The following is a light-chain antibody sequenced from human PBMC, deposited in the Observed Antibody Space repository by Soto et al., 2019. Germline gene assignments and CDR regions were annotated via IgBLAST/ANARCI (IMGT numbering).Light chain of an antibody. CDR1: NSDICAYDY. CDR2: NVN. J-gene: IGLJ1*01. Sequence: AITQPASVSWGPGQSVTISCSGTNSDICAYDYVSWYQQHPGKPPKLIIYNVNNRPSGVSFRFSGSKSANTASLTISGLQTEDEADYYCLSHTTRRIYVYGPGTK. V-gene: IGLV2-14*03. CDR3: LSHTTRRIYV.